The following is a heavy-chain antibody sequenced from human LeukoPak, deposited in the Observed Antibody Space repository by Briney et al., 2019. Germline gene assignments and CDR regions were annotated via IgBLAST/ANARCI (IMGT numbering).Heavy chain of an antibody. CDR3: ATSGGYCGGDCYSRYFDY. CDR1: GGSFSGYY. CDR2: INHSGST. Sequence: SETLSLTCAVYGGSFSGYYWSWIRQPPGKGLEWIGEINHSGSTNYDPSLKSRVTISVDTSKNQFSLKLSSVTAADTAVSYCATSGGYCGGDCYSRYFDYWGQGTLVTVSS. J-gene: IGHJ4*02. V-gene: IGHV4-34*01. D-gene: IGHD2-21*02.